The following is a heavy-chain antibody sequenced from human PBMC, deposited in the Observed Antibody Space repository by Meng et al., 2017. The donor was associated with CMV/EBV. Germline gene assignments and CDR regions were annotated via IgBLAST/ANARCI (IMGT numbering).Heavy chain of an antibody. V-gene: IGHV1-69*05. Sequence: SVKVSCKASGGTFSSYAISWVRQAPGQGLEWMGGIIPIFVTANYAQKFQGRVTITTDESTSTAYMELSSLRSEDTAVYYCARGGYSYGNYYYYGMDVWGQGTTVTVSS. CDR1: GGTFSSYA. CDR2: IIPIFVTA. J-gene: IGHJ6*02. D-gene: IGHD5-18*01. CDR3: ARGGYSYGNYYYYGMDV.